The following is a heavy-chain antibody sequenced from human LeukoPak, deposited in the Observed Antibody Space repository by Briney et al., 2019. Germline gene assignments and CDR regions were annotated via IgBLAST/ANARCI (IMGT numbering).Heavy chain of an antibody. CDR1: GSSISSSSYY. CDR3: ATELRYFDWLLSPLCYFDY. D-gene: IGHD3-9*01. V-gene: IGHV4-39*01. CDR2: IYYSGST. Sequence: PSETLSLTCTVSGSSISSSSYYWGWIRQPPGKGLEWIGSIYYSGSTYYNPSLKSRVTISVDTSKNQFSLKLSSVTAADTAVYYCATELRYFDWLLSPLCYFDYWGQGTLVTVSS. J-gene: IGHJ4*02.